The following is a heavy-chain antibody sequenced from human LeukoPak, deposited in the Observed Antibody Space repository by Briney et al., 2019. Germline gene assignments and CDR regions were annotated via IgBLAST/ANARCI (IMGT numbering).Heavy chain of an antibody. J-gene: IGHJ4*02. CDR1: GYTFTNYG. CDR2: FGAYSGNT. Sequence: ASVKVSCKGSGYTFTNYGIFWLRQAPGQGLEWMGWFGAYSGNTNYAQNLQGRVTMTTETSTSTAYMELESLRSDDTAVYYCAISQGSYYDTSGYLGGDYWGQGTLVTVSS. D-gene: IGHD3-22*01. CDR3: AISQGSYYDTSGYLGGDY. V-gene: IGHV1-18*01.